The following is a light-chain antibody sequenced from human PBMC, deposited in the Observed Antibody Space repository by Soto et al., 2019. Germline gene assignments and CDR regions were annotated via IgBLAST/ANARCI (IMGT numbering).Light chain of an antibody. CDR3: CAYAGSSTSRV. V-gene: IGLV2-23*02. CDR1: SSDVGSYNL. Sequence: QSALTQPASVSGSPGQSITISCTGTSSDVGSYNLVSWYQQHPGKAPKLMIYEVSKRPSGVSNRFSGSKPGNTASLTISGLPAEDEADYYCCAYAGSSTSRVFGTGTKLTVL. J-gene: IGLJ1*01. CDR2: EVS.